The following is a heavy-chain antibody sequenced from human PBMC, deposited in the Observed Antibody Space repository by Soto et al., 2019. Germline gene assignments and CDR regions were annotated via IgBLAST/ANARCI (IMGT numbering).Heavy chain of an antibody. Sequence: SETLSLTCAVYGGSFSGYYWSWIRQPPGKGLEWIGEINHSGSTNYNPSLKSRVTISVDTSKNQFSLKLSSVTVADTAVYYCARGRPNYFYYGLDVWGQGIPVTVSS. CDR2: INHSGST. CDR3: ARGRPNYFYYGLDV. J-gene: IGHJ6*02. V-gene: IGHV4-34*01. CDR1: GGSFSGYY.